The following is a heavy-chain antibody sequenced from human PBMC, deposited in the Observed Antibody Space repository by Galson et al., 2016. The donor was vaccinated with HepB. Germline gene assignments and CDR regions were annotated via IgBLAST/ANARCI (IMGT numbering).Heavy chain of an antibody. J-gene: IGHJ4*02. CDR2: IWYDGSSK. CDR1: GFTFRSYA. CDR3: ARVGSSVPSAMEPFDY. V-gene: IGHV3-33*01. D-gene: IGHD2-2*01. Sequence: SLRLSCAASGFTFRSYAMHWVRQAPGKGLEWVAVIWYDGSSKYYVESVKGRFTVSRDNSKNTLYLQLNSLRAEDTDVYYCARVGSSVPSAMEPFDYCGQGTLVTFSS.